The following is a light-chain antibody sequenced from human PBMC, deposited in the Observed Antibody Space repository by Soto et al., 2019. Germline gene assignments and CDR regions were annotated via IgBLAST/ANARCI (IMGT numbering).Light chain of an antibody. J-gene: IGLJ1*01. CDR3: AAWDDSLNGPNYV. Sequence: QSALTQPPSASGTPGQRVTISCSGSSSKIGSNTVNWYQQLPGTAPKLLIYSNNQRPSGVPDRFSGSKSGTSASLAISGLQSEDEADYYCAAWDDSLNGPNYVFGTGTKVTV. CDR1: SSKIGSNT. CDR2: SNN. V-gene: IGLV1-44*01.